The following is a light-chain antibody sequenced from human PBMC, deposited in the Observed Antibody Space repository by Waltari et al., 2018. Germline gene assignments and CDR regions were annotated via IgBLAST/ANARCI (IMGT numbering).Light chain of an antibody. V-gene: IGKV3-20*01. J-gene: IGKJ2*01. CDR3: QQYGSSPYT. Sequence: IVLTQSPGPLSLSPGERAPLSCRASQSVSGSYLAWYQQKPGQAPRLLIYGASSRATGIPDRFSGSGSGTDFSLTISRLEPEDFAVYYCQQYGSSPYTFGQGTKLEIK. CDR2: GAS. CDR1: QSVSGSY.